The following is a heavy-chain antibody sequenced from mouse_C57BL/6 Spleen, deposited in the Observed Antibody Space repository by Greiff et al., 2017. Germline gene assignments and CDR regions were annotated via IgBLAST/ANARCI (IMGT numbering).Heavy chain of an antibody. CDR3: AREGIFITTVVLADY. J-gene: IGHJ2*01. D-gene: IGHD1-1*01. CDR1: GYTFTSYW. Sequence: QVQLQQPGTELVKPGASVKLSCKASGYTFTSYWMHWVKQRPGQGLEWIGNINPSNGGTNYNEKFKSKATLTVDTSSSTAYMQLSSLTSEDSAVYYCAREGIFITTVVLADYWGQGTTLTVSS. CDR2: INPSNGGT. V-gene: IGHV1-53*01.